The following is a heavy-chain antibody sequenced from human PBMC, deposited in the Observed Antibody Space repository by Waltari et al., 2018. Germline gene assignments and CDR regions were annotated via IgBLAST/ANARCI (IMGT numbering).Heavy chain of an antibody. CDR1: GFTFSRFA. D-gene: IGHD2-15*01. CDR3: AKDAGEGYCSGGSCYPNYYYGMDV. CDR2: ISDSGDST. Sequence: EVQLLESGGGLVQPGGSLRLSCAASGFTFSRFAMSWVRQAPGKGLEWVSTISDSGDSTYYADSVKGRFTISRDNSKNTLYLQMNSLRAEDTAVYYCAKDAGEGYCSGGSCYPNYYYGMDVWGQGTTVIVSS. J-gene: IGHJ6*02. V-gene: IGHV3-23*01.